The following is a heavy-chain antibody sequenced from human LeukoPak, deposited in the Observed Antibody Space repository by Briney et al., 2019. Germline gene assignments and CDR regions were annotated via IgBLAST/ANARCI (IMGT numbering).Heavy chain of an antibody. CDR3: ARGTADSYGLAYFDY. Sequence: PSETLSLTCTVSGGSISSYYWSWIRQPPGKGLEWIGYIYYSGSTNYNPSLKSRVTISVDTSKNQFSLKLSSVTAADTAVYYCARGTADSYGLAYFDYWGQGTLVTVSS. CDR2: IYYSGST. V-gene: IGHV4-59*01. CDR1: GGSISSYY. J-gene: IGHJ4*02. D-gene: IGHD5-18*01.